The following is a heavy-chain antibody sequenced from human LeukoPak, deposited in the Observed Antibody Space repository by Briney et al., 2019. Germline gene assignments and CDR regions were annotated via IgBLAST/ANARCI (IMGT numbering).Heavy chain of an antibody. V-gene: IGHV3-21*01. CDR2: ISSSSSYI. J-gene: IGHJ6*02. CDR3: ASEARTLGNYYYGTDV. D-gene: IGHD1-14*01. CDR1: GFTFSSYS. Sequence: PGGSLRLSCAASGFTFSSYSMNWVRQAPGKGLEWVSSISSSSSYIYYADSVKGRFTTSRDNAKNSLYLQMNSLRAEDTAVYYCASEARTLGNYYYGTDVWGQGTTVTVSS.